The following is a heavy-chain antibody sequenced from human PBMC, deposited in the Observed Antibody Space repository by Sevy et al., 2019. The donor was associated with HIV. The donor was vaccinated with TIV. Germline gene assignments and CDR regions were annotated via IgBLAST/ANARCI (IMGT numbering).Heavy chain of an antibody. CDR1: GGSISSSSYY. D-gene: IGHD6-13*01. Sequence: SETLSLTCTVSGGSISSSSYYWGWIRQPPGKGLEWIGSIYYSGSTYYNPSLKSRVTISVDTSKNQFSLKQSSVTAADTAVYYCARHGYSSSWYSRYYFDYWGQGTLVTVSS. CDR3: ARHGYSSSWYSRYYFDY. V-gene: IGHV4-39*01. J-gene: IGHJ4*02. CDR2: IYYSGST.